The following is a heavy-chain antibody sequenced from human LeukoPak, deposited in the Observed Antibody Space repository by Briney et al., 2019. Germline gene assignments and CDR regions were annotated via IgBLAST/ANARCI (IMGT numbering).Heavy chain of an antibody. V-gene: IGHV1-69*05. CDR2: IIPIFGTA. Sequence: GASVKVSCKASGGTFSSYAISWVRQAPGQGLEWMGGIIPIFGTANYAQKFQGRVTITTDESTSTAYMELSSLRSEDTAVYYCASDIGIAVAGRHYFDYWGQGTLVTVSS. D-gene: IGHD6-19*01. J-gene: IGHJ4*02. CDR1: GGTFSSYA. CDR3: ASDIGIAVAGRHYFDY.